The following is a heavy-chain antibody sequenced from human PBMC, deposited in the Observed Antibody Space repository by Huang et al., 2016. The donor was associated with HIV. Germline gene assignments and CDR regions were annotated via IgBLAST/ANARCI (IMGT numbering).Heavy chain of an antibody. D-gene: IGHD4-17*01. CDR3: ARGQLGSYGDYDVLY. Sequence: QVQLVQSGAEVKTPGSSVKVSCKASGGTFRKYAISWVRQAPGQGLEGMGGIIPMFGTPNYARKLQGRVTITADDSTSTTYVEVSSLRSEDTALYYCARGQLGSYGDYDVLYWGQGTLVTVSS. V-gene: IGHV1-69*13. CDR1: GGTFRKYA. CDR2: IIPMFGTP. J-gene: IGHJ4*02.